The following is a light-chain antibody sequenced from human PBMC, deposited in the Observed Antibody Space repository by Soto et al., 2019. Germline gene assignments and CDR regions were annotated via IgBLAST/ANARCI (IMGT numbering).Light chain of an antibody. J-gene: IGLJ1*01. CDR2: DVS. CDR3: CSYAGSYTEV. V-gene: IGLV2-11*01. CDR1: SSDVGGYNY. Sequence: QSALTQPRSVSGSPGQSVTISCTGTSSDVGGYNYVSWYQQHPGKAPKVMIYDVSKRPSGVPDRFSGSKSGNTASLTISGLQADDEADYYCCSYAGSYTEVFGTGTKVTVL.